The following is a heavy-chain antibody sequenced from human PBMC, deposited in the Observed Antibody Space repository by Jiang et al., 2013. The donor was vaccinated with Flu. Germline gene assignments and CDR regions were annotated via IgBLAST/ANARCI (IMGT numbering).Heavy chain of an antibody. CDR3: ARDLRGGAAGTNDY. J-gene: IGHJ4*02. D-gene: IGHD6-13*01. CDR2: MNPNSGNT. V-gene: IGHV1-8*01. Sequence: EWMGWMNPNSGNTGYAQKFQGRVTMTRNTSISTAYMELSSLRSEDTAVYYCARDLRGGAAGTNDYWGQGTLVTVSS.